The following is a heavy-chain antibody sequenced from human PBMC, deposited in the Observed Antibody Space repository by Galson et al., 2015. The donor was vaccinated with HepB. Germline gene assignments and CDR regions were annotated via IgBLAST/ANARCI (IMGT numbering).Heavy chain of an antibody. D-gene: IGHD2-15*01. J-gene: IGHJ5*01. CDR2: ITGGTTT. CDR1: GFHFRNYA. Sequence: SLRLSCATSGFHFRNYAMTWVRQAPGKGLEWVSSITGGTTTYYADSVKSRFTISSDNYRNTVHLELSSLRAEDTAVYYCAKDLGYSSEANWFDSWGQGTLVTVSS. CDR3: AKDLGYSSEANWFDS. V-gene: IGHV3-23*01.